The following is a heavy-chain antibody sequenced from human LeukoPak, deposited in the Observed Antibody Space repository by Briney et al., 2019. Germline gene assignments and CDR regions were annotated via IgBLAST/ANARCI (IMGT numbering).Heavy chain of an antibody. CDR3: ASPQAAYCGGDCYSP. J-gene: IGHJ3*01. Sequence: SGESLKISCKGSGYSFTSYWIGWVRQMPGKGLEWVGIIYPDDSDTRYSPSFQGQVTISLDRSINTAYLQWSSLKASDTAIYYCASPQAAYCGGDCYSPWGQGTMVTVSS. D-gene: IGHD2-21*02. CDR1: GYSFTSYW. V-gene: IGHV5-51*01. CDR2: IYPDDSDT.